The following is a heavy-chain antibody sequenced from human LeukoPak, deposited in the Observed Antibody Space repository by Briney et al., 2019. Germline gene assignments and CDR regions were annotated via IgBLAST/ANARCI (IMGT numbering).Heavy chain of an antibody. D-gene: IGHD4-11*01. V-gene: IGHV3-74*01. CDR2: INSDGSST. CDR1: GFTFSSYW. J-gene: IGHJ6*02. CDR3: AKDNYSYYYYGMDV. Sequence: GGSLRLSCAASGFTFSSYWMHWVRQAPGKGLVWVSRINSDGSSTSYADSVKGRFTISRDNAKNTLYLQMNSLRAEDTALYYCAKDNYSYYYYGMDVWGQGTTVTVSS.